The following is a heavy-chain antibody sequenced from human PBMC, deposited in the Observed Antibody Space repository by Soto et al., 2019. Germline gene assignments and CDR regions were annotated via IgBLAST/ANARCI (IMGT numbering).Heavy chain of an antibody. CDR1: GGTSSSYA. V-gene: IGHV1-69*13. CDR3: ARSSPQQLVKGGYYYYGMDV. D-gene: IGHD6-13*01. J-gene: IGHJ6*02. CDR2: IIPIFGTP. Sequence: ASVKVSCKASGGTSSSYAISWLRQAPGQGLEWMGGIIPIFGTPNYAQKFQGRVTITADESTSTAYMDLSSLRSEDTAVYYCARSSPQQLVKGGYYYYGMDVWG.